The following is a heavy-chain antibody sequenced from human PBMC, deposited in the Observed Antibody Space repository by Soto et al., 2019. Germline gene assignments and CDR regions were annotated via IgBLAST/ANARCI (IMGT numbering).Heavy chain of an antibody. CDR3: ERYPVDTAMGSYFDY. D-gene: IGHD5-18*01. V-gene: IGHV4-59*01. J-gene: IGHJ4*02. CDR1: GGSISSYY. CDR2: IYYSGST. Sequence: SETLSLTCTVSGGSISSYYWSWIRQPPGKGLEWIGYIYYSGSTNYNPSLKSRVTISVDTSKNQFSLKLSSVTAADTAVYYCERYPVDTAMGSYFDYWGQGTLVTVYS.